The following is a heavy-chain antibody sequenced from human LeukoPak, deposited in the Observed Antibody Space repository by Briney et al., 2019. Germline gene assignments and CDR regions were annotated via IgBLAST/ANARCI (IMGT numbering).Heavy chain of an antibody. CDR1: GGSISSYY. CDR2: IYYSGST. D-gene: IGHD3-22*01. CDR3: ASVDYYDSSGSFDY. Sequence: SETLSPTCTVSGGSISSYYWSWIRQPPGKGLEWIGYIYYSGSTNYNPSLKSRVTISVDTSKNQFSLKLSSVTAADTAVYYCASVDYYDSSGSFDYWGQGTLVTVSS. J-gene: IGHJ4*02. V-gene: IGHV4-59*01.